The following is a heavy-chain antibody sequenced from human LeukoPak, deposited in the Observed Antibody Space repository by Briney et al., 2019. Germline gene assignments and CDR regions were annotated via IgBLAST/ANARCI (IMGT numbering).Heavy chain of an antibody. V-gene: IGHV1-18*04. CDR2: ISAYNGNT. J-gene: IGHJ4*02. D-gene: IGHD3-10*01. CDR3: ARDKEYYGSGSYYILGY. CDR1: VYTFTSYG. Sequence: GSVKVSCKASVYTFTSYGISWVRQAPGQGLEWKGWISAYNGNTNYAQKLQGRVTMTTDTSTSTAYMELRSLRSDDTAVYYCARDKEYYGSGSYYILGYWGQGTLVTVSS.